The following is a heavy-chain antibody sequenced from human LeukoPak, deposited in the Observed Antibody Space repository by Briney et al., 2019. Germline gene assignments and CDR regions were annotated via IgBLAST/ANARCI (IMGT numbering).Heavy chain of an antibody. CDR3: ARAIYQTGLDY. CDR1: GYTLTELS. J-gene: IGHJ4*02. V-gene: IGHV1-46*01. D-gene: IGHD2-2*01. Sequence: VASVKVSCKVSGYTLTELSMHWVRQAPGQGLEWMGIINPSGGSTSFAQKFQGRVTMTRDTSTSTVYMELSSLRSEDTAVYYCARAIYQTGLDYWGQGTLVTVSS. CDR2: INPSGGST.